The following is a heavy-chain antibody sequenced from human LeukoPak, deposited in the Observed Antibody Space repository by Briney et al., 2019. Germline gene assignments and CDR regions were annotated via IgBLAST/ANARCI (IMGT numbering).Heavy chain of an antibody. V-gene: IGHV4-34*01. D-gene: IGHD5-18*01. CDR2: INHSGST. J-gene: IGHJ5*02. CDR3: ARGTAMAYNWFDP. Sequence: PSETLSLTCAVYGGSFSGYYWSWIRQPPGKGLEWIGEINHSGSTNYNPSLKSRVTISVDTSKNQFSLKLSSVTAADTAVCYCARGTAMAYNWFDPWGQGTLVTVSS. CDR1: GGSFSGYY.